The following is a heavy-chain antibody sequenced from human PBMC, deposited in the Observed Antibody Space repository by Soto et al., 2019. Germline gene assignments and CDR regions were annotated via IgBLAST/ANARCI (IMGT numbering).Heavy chain of an antibody. CDR1: GYTFTSYG. D-gene: IGHD6-19*01. Sequence: GASVKVSCKASGYTFTSYGISWVRQAPGQGLEWMGWISAYNGNTNYAQKLQGRFTMTTDTSTSTAYMELRSLRSDDTAVYYCAIQAVAGNFDYWGQGTLVTVSS. CDR2: ISAYNGNT. CDR3: AIQAVAGNFDY. V-gene: IGHV1-18*01. J-gene: IGHJ4*02.